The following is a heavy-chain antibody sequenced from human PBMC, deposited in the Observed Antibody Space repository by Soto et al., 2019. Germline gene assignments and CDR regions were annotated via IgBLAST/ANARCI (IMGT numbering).Heavy chain of an antibody. CDR2: IYHSGST. J-gene: IGHJ5*02. CDR3: ARDRGRGRWFDP. Sequence: PSETLSLTCAVSGGSISSGGYSWSWIRQPPGKGLEWIGYIYHSGSTYYNPSLKSRVTISVDRSKNQFSLKLSSATAADTAVYYCARDRGRGRWFDPWGQGTLVTVSS. CDR1: GGSISSGGYS. D-gene: IGHD3-10*01. V-gene: IGHV4-30-2*01.